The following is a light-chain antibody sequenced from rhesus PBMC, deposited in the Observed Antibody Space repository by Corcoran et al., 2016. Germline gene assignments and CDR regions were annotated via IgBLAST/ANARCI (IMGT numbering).Light chain of an antibody. CDR1: QTISSY. J-gene: IGKJ4*01. Sequence: DIQMTQSPSSLSASVGDRVTITCRASQTISSYLAWYQQKPGKVPKLLIYAASSLESGVPSRFSGSGSGTDFPLTISSLQPEDFATYYCQQHNSHPLTFGGGTKVEIK. V-gene: IGKV1-44*01. CDR3: QQHNSHPLT. CDR2: AAS.